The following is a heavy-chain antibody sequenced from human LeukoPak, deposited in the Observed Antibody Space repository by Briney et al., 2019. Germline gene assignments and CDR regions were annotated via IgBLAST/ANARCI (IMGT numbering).Heavy chain of an antibody. CDR2: INPNSGGT. J-gene: IGHJ3*02. Sequence: ASVKVSCKASGYTFTGYYMHWVRQPPGQGLEWMRWINPNSGGTNYAQKFQGRVTMTRDTSISTAYMELSRLRSDDSAVYYCARVGYGLPHAFDIWGQGTMVTVSS. CDR3: ARVGYGLPHAFDI. CDR1: GYTFTGYY. D-gene: IGHD5-18*01. V-gene: IGHV1-2*02.